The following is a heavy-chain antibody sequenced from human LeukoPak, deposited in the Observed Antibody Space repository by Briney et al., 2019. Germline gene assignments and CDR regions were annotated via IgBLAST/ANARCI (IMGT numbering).Heavy chain of an antibody. Sequence: SETLSLTCVVYGGPFSGYYWSWIRQPPGKGLEWIGEINHSRSTNYNPSLKGRVTISIDTSKNQFFLTLGSVTAADTAVYYCARGVGAEWDYWGQGTLVTVSS. V-gene: IGHV4-34*01. CDR2: INHSRST. D-gene: IGHD6-13*01. CDR1: GGPFSGYY. J-gene: IGHJ4*02. CDR3: ARGVGAEWDY.